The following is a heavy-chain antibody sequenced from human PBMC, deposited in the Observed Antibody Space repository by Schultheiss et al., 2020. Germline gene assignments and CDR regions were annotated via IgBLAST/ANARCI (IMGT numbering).Heavy chain of an antibody. J-gene: IGHJ5*02. CDR1: GFTFSSCA. CDR2: FGGSGGST. D-gene: IGHD5-12*01. Sequence: GGSLRLSCAASGFTFSSCAMTWVRQAPGKGLEWVSAFGGSGGSTYYADSVKGRFTISRDNAKNSLYLQMNSLRAEDTAVYYCKGGWGGADPWGQGTLVTVSS. CDR3: KGGWGGADP. V-gene: IGHV3-23*01.